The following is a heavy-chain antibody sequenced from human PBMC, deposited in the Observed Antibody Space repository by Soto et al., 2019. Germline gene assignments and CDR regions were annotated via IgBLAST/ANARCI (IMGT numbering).Heavy chain of an antibody. D-gene: IGHD3-10*01. CDR3: AKIAGDYGSGSYLVRGNN. J-gene: IGHJ4*02. Sequence: GGSLRLSCAASGFTFSSYGMHWVRQAPGKGLEWVAVISYDGSNKYYADSVKGRFTISRDNSKNTLYLQMNSLRAEDTAVYYCAKIAGDYGSGSYLVRGNNWGQGTLVTVSS. CDR2: ISYDGSNK. CDR1: GFTFSSYG. V-gene: IGHV3-30*18.